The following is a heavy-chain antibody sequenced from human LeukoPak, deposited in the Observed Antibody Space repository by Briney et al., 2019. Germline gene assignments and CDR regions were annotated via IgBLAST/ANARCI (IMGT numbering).Heavy chain of an antibody. D-gene: IGHD5-24*01. J-gene: IGHJ4*02. V-gene: IGHV4-59*08. CDR2: IYNSGST. Sequence: SETLSLTCSVSGGSISNYYWSWIRQPPGKGLEWIGYIYNSGSTNYNPSLKSRVTISVDTSKNQFSLKVSSVTAADTAVYYCARLPRWGSYYFDYWGQGTLVTVSS. CDR1: GGSISNYY. CDR3: ARLPRWGSYYFDY.